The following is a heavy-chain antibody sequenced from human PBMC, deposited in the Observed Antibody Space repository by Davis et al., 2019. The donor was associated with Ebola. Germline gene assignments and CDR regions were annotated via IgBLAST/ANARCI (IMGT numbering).Heavy chain of an antibody. CDR3: ARGWDSSGWQN. CDR2: IYYSGST. CDR1: GGSIRTNY. Sequence: SETLSLTCTVSGGSIRTNYWSWIRQPPGKGLEWIGQIYYSGSTNYNPSLKSSVTISVDSSKNQFSLKLDSVTAADTAVYYCARGWDSSGWQNWGQGILVTVSS. J-gene: IGHJ4*02. D-gene: IGHD6-19*01. V-gene: IGHV4-59*01.